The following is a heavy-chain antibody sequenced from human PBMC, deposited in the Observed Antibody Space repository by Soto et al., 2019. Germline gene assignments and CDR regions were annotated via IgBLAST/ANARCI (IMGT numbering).Heavy chain of an antibody. CDR2: IYYNGNT. V-gene: IGHV4-39*01. Sequence: QLRLQEAGPGLVKPSETLSLTCTVSGGSISSSSYYWGWIRQPPGKGPEWIGAIYYNGNTYYYPSLKSRVTMSVDTSKNQFSLKPSSATAADTAMYYCARQTGVFGHYFDYWGQGTLVTASS. CDR3: ARQTGVFGHYFDY. D-gene: IGHD3-16*01. CDR1: GGSISSSSYY. J-gene: IGHJ4*02.